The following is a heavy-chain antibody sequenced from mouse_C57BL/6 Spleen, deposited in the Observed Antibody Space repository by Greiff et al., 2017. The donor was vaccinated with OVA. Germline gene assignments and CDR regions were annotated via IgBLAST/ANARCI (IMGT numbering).Heavy chain of an antibody. CDR2: ISSGGSYT. Sequence: EVKLVESGGDLVKPGGSLKLSCAASGFTFSSYGMSWVRQTPDKRLEWVATISSGGSYTYYPDSVKGRFTISRDNAKNTLYLQMSSLKSEDTAMYYCASNSYGSSYYYAMDYWGQGTSVTVSS. D-gene: IGHD1-1*01. J-gene: IGHJ4*01. V-gene: IGHV5-6*01. CDR1: GFTFSSYG. CDR3: ASNSYGSSYYYAMDY.